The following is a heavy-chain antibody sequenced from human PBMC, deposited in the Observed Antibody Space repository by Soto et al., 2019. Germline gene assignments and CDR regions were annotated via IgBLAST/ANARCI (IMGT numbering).Heavy chain of an antibody. CDR2: LVPIFGTA. J-gene: IGHJ6*02. D-gene: IGHD3-10*01. CDR1: GGTFSSYA. CDR3: ALHYGSGNNYYYYGMDV. Sequence: QVQLVQSGAEVKKPGSSVKVSCKASGGTFSSYAISWVRQAPGQGLEWMGGLVPIFGTADYAQKFQGRVTITADASTSTAYMELSSLRSEDTAVYYCALHYGSGNNYYYYGMDVWGQGTTVTVSS. V-gene: IGHV1-69*12.